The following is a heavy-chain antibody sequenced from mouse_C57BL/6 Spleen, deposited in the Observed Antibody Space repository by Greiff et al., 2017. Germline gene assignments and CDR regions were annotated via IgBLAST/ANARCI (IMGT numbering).Heavy chain of an antibody. V-gene: IGHV3-6*01. J-gene: IGHJ2*01. CDR3: ARDGYYLFFDY. Sequence: EVQLQESGPGLVKPSQSLSLTCSVTGYSITRGYYWNWIRQFPGNKLEWMGYISYDGSNNYNPSLKNRISITRDTSKNQFFLKLNSVTTEDTATYYCARDGYYLFFDYWGQGTTLTVSS. CDR1: GYSITRGYY. CDR2: ISYDGSN. D-gene: IGHD2-3*01.